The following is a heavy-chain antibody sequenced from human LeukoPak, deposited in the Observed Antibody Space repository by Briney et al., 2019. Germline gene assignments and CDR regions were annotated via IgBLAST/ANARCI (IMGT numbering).Heavy chain of an antibody. CDR3: ARDSDYYYGSGCYLGD. CDR1: GFTFSSYG. D-gene: IGHD3-10*01. CDR2: IWYDGSNK. Sequence: GRSLRLSCAASGFTFSSYGMHWVRQAPGKGLEWVAVIWYDGSNKYYADSVKGRFTISRDNSKNTLYLQMNSLRAEDTAVYYCARDSDYYYGSGCYLGDWGQGTMVTVSS. V-gene: IGHV3-33*01. J-gene: IGHJ3*01.